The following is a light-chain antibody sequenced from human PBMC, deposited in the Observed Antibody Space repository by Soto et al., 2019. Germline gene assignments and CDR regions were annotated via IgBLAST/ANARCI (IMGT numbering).Light chain of an antibody. CDR3: QQYDSVPPFT. Sequence: IQMTQSPSSLSASAGDRVTITCQASQDISNYLNWYQQKPGKAPKLLIYDASNLETGVPTRFSGSGSGTDFTFTISSLQPEDIATYYCQQYDSVPPFTFGQGTRLDI. CDR2: DAS. V-gene: IGKV1-33*01. J-gene: IGKJ5*01. CDR1: QDISNY.